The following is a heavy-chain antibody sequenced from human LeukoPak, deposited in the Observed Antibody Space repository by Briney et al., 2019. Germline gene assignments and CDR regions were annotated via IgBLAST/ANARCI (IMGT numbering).Heavy chain of an antibody. CDR3: ASFYDSSRGFDY. CDR1: GGSISSYY. D-gene: IGHD3-22*01. V-gene: IGHV4-4*07. Sequence: PSETLSLTCTVSGGSISSYYRSSIRQPAGKGLEWIGRIYTSGSTNYTPALNRRLTTPVDTPKNQIPLQLSSVTPADTAVYYCASFYDSSRGFDYWGQGTLVTVSS. CDR2: IYTSGST. J-gene: IGHJ4*02.